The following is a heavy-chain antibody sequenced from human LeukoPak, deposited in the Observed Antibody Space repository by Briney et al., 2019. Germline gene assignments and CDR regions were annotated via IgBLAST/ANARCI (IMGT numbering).Heavy chain of an antibody. D-gene: IGHD5-12*01. CDR1: GYTFTSYY. Sequence: ASVKVSCKASGYTFTSYYMHWVRQAPGQGLEWMGLINASGSSTSYAQKFQGRLSLTRDMSTSTDYMELRSLRSEDTAVYYCARGNWVGDSAWWFDPWGQGTLVTVSS. CDR2: INASGSST. CDR3: ARGNWVGDSAWWFDP. J-gene: IGHJ5*02. V-gene: IGHV1-46*01.